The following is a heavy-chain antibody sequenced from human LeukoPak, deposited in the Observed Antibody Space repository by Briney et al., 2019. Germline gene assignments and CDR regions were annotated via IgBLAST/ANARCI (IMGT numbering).Heavy chain of an antibody. Sequence: GGSLRLSCAASGFTVSSNYMSWVRQAPGKGLEWVSVIYSGGSTYYADSVKGRFTISRDNSKNTLYLQMNSLRAEDTAVYYCAREVRYYDSSGRGKGLGFDPWGQGTLVTVSS. CDR3: AREVRYYDSSGRGKGLGFDP. CDR1: GFTVSSNY. D-gene: IGHD3-22*01. J-gene: IGHJ5*02. CDR2: IYSGGST. V-gene: IGHV3-66*01.